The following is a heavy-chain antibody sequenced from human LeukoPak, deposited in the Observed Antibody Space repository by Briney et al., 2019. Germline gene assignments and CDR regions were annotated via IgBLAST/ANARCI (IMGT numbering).Heavy chain of an antibody. V-gene: IGHV3-53*01. J-gene: IGHJ3*02. CDR3: ARVGATQYAFDI. CDR1: GFTVSSNY. CDR2: IYSGGRT. D-gene: IGHD1-26*01. Sequence: GGSLRLSCAASGFTVSSNYMSWVRQAPGKGLEWVSVIYSGGRTYYADSVKGRFTISRDNSKNTLYLQMNSLRAEDTAVYYCARVGATQYAFDIWGQGTMVTVSS.